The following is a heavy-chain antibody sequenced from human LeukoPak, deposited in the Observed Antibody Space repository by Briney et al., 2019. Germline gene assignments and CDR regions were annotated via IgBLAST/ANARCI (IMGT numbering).Heavy chain of an antibody. J-gene: IGHJ6*03. CDR2: ISSSSSYI. Sequence: GGSLRLSCAASGFTFSSYAMHWVRQAPGKGLEWVSSISSSSSYIYYADSVKGRFTISRDNAKNSLYLQMNSLRAEDTAVYYCARDLYCSGGSCYRKDYYYYMDVWGKGTTVTVSS. CDR1: GFTFSSYA. D-gene: IGHD2-15*01. V-gene: IGHV3-21*01. CDR3: ARDLYCSGGSCYRKDYYYYMDV.